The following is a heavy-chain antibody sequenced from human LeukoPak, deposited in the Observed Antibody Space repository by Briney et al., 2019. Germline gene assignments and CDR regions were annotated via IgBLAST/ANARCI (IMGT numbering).Heavy chain of an antibody. J-gene: IGHJ4*02. D-gene: IGHD6-19*01. CDR3: AKGVAVASPYYFDY. Sequence: QPGGSLRLSCAASGFTFSSYAMSWVRQAPGKGLEWVSPISGSGSSTYYADSEKGRFTISRDNSKNTLYLQMNSLRAEDTAVYYCAKGVAVASPYYFDYWGQGTLVTVSS. CDR2: ISGSGSST. V-gene: IGHV3-23*01. CDR1: GFTFSSYA.